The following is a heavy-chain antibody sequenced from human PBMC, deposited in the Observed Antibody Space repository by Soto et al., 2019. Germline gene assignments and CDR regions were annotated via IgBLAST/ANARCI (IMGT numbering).Heavy chain of an antibody. V-gene: IGHV3-11*01. CDR2: ISSSGDTK. CDR3: SKPLSLYSSSYLDY. Sequence: QVQLVESGGGLVKPGGTLSLSCAASGFTFSDYYMSWIRQAPGKGQEWVSYISSSGDTKLYAESVKGRFTISRDNARNSLHLEMNSLGAEDTAVYYCSKPLSLYSSSYLDYWAQCTLVTVSS. D-gene: IGHD6-13*01. CDR1: GFTFSDYY. J-gene: IGHJ4*02.